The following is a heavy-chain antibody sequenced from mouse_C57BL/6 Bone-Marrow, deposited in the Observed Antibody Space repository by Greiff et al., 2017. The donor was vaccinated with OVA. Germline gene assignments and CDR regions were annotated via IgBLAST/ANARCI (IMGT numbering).Heavy chain of an antibody. V-gene: IGHV1-82*01. Sequence: VQLQESGPELVKPGASVKISCKASGYAFSSSWMNWVKQRPGKGLEWIGRIYPGDGDTNYNGKFKGKATLTADKSSSTAYMQLSSLTSEDSAVYFCAVMEAMDDWGQGTSVTVSS. J-gene: IGHJ4*01. CDR3: AVMEAMDD. CDR2: IYPGDGDT. CDR1: GYAFSSSW.